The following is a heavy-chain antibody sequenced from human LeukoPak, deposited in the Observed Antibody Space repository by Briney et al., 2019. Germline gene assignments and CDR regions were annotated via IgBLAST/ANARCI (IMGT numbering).Heavy chain of an antibody. CDR1: GFTFSSYS. J-gene: IGHJ6*03. V-gene: IGHV3-21*01. Sequence: GGSLRLSCAASGFTFSSYSMNWVRQAPGKGLEWVSSISSSSSYIHYADSVKGRFTISRDNAKNSLYLQMDSLRAEDTAVYYCAREQGSSWYDTYYYYYMDVWGKGTTVTVSS. CDR2: ISSSSSYI. CDR3: AREQGSSWYDTYYYYYMDV. D-gene: IGHD6-13*01.